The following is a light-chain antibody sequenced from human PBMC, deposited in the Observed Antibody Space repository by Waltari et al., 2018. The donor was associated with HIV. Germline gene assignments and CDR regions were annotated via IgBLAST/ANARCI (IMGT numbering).Light chain of an antibody. Sequence: SYELTQPPSVSVSPGQTASITCSGDQLEDKFVCWYQQRPGQSPVLVMYKDTRRPSGIPERFSGSNSGNTATLTITGTQSMDEADYYCATWNDSLVGGGTKLTVL. CDR1: QLEDKF. V-gene: IGLV3-1*01. CDR3: ATWNDSL. J-gene: IGLJ2*01. CDR2: KDT.